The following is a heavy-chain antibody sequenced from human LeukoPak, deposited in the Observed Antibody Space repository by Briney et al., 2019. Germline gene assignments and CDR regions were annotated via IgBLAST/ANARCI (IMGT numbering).Heavy chain of an antibody. CDR1: GFTFSSYG. CDR2: ISYDGSNK. V-gene: IGHV3-30*18. CDR3: ANGGWYYCDSSAVGDY. D-gene: IGHD3-22*01. Sequence: GRSLRLSCAASGFTFSSYGMHWVRQAPGKGLEWVAVISYDGSNKYYADSVKGRFTISRDNSKNTLYLQMNSLRAEDTAVYYCANGGWYYCDSSAVGDYWGQGTLVTVSS. J-gene: IGHJ4*02.